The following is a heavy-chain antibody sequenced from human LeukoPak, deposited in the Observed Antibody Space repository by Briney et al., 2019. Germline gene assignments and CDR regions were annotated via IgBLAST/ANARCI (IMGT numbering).Heavy chain of an antibody. CDR3: ASPQPLLSSKTYYYYYMDV. J-gene: IGHJ6*03. CDR1: GGTFSSYA. V-gene: IGHV1-69*06. D-gene: IGHD2-21*02. Sequence: ASVKVSCKASGGTFSSYAISWVRQAPGQGLEWMGGIIPIFGTANYAQKFQGRVTITADKSTSTAYMELSSLRSEDTAVYYCASPQPLLSSKTYYYYYMDVWGKGTTVTVSS. CDR2: IIPIFGTA.